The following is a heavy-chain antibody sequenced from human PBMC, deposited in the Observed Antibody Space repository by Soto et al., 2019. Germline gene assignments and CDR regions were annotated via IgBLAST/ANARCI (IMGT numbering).Heavy chain of an antibody. Sequence: QVQLVQSGAEVKKPGSSVKGSCKASGVTLSDYPITWVRQAPGQGLEWMGGLLPIFGTTIYAQEFQGRLTIAADASATPTDMELSDLRPGAPSTFFCSRVYWGFATCNNYMLAWLDPWCQGTLATVSS. J-gene: IGHJ5*02. CDR2: LLPIFGTT. CDR1: GVTLSDYP. D-gene: IGHD1-26*01. CDR3: SRVYWGFATCNNYMLAWLDP. V-gene: IGHV1-69*01.